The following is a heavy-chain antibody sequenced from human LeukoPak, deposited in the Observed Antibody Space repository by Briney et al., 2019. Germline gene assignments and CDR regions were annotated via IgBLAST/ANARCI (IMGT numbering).Heavy chain of an antibody. CDR1: GGSISSYW. Sequence: EPSETLSLTCIVSGGSISSYWWSWIRQPPGKGLEYIGYIFYSGSTNYNPSLKSRVTISVDTSKIHFSLRLSSVTAADTAVYYCARRGGGHAFDIWGQGTMVTVSS. D-gene: IGHD3-16*01. V-gene: IGHV4-59*08. CDR3: ARRGGGHAFDI. CDR2: IFYSGST. J-gene: IGHJ3*02.